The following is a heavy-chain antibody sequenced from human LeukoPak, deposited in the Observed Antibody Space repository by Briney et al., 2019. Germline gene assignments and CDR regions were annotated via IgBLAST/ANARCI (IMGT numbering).Heavy chain of an antibody. CDR1: GYSFTRYW. V-gene: IGHV5-51*01. Sequence: GESLKISCKGSGYSFTRYWTGWVRQMPGKGLEWMGIIYPGDSETTYSPSFQGQVTISADKSTNTAYLQWSSLKASDTAMYYCARHNDQRLVRGFYYYMDVWGKGTTVTVSS. D-gene: IGHD6-25*01. CDR3: ARHNDQRLVRGFYYYMDV. CDR2: IYPGDSET. J-gene: IGHJ6*03.